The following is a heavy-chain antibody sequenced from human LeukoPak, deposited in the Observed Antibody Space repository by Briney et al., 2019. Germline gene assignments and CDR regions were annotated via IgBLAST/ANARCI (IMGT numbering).Heavy chain of an antibody. CDR2: ISGSGGGSGGST. CDR1: GFTFSSYA. CDR3: ARDQEHYSNYYFDY. Sequence: GGSLRLSCAASGFTFSSYAMSWVRQAPGKGLEWVSVSVISGSGGGSGGSTYYADSVKGQFTISRDNSKNTLYLQMNSLRAEDTAVYYCARDQEHYSNYYFDYWGQGTLVTVSS. J-gene: IGHJ4*02. V-gene: IGHV3-23*01. D-gene: IGHD4-11*01.